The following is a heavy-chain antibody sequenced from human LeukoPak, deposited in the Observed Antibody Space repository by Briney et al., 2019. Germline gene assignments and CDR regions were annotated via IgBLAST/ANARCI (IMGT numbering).Heavy chain of an antibody. V-gene: IGHV4-34*01. CDR2: INHSGST. Sequence: SETLSLTCAVYGGSFSGYYWSWIRQPPGKGLEWIGEINHSGSTNYNPSLKSRVTISVDTSKNQFSLKLSSVTAADTAVYYCARGLQLWLRGVWYWFDPWGQGTLFTVSS. J-gene: IGHJ5*02. D-gene: IGHD5-18*01. CDR1: GGSFSGYY. CDR3: ARGLQLWLRGVWYWFDP.